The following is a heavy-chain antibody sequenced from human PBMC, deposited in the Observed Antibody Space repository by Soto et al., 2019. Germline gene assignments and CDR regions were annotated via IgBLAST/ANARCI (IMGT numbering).Heavy chain of an antibody. Sequence: LSLTCAVSGGSISSSNWWSWVRQPPGKGLEWIGEIYHSGSTNYNPSLKSRVTISVDKSKNQFSLKLSSVTAADTAVYYCARGIGLTGYFYYYYGMDVWGQGTTVTVSS. CDR3: ARGIGLTGYFYYYYGMDV. D-gene: IGHD3-9*01. CDR1: GGSISSSNW. V-gene: IGHV4-4*02. J-gene: IGHJ6*02. CDR2: IYHSGST.